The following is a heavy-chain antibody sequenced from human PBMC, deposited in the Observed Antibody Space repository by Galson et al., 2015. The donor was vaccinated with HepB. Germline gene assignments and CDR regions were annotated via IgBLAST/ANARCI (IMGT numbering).Heavy chain of an antibody. CDR2: ISGSGGST. V-gene: IGHV3-23*01. Sequence: SLRLSCAASGFTFSSYAMSWVRQAPGKGLEWVSAISGSGGSTYYADSVKGRFTISRDNSKNTLYLQMNSLRAEDTAVYYCAKDRWGIFGVVTGWFDPWGQGTLVTVSS. D-gene: IGHD3-3*01. CDR1: GFTFSSYA. J-gene: IGHJ5*02. CDR3: AKDRWGIFGVVTGWFDP.